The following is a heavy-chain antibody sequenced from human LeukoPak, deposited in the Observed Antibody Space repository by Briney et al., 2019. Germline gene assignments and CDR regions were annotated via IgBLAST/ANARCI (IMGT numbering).Heavy chain of an antibody. J-gene: IGHJ4*02. CDR1: GYTFTGYY. D-gene: IGHD5-24*01. Sequence: GASVKVSCKASGYTFTGYYMHWVRQAPGQGLEWMGWINPNSGGTNYAQEFQGRVTMTRDTSISTAYMELSRLRSDDTAVYYCARDHGPEMATIPGYWGQGTLVTVSS. CDR3: ARDHGPEMATIPGY. V-gene: IGHV1-2*02. CDR2: INPNSGGT.